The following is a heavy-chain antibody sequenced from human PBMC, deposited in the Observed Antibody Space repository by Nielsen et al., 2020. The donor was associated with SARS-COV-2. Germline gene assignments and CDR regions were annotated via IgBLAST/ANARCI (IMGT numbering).Heavy chain of an antibody. CDR3: AKDRYYDFWSGTQGDY. V-gene: IGHV3-30*18. J-gene: IGHJ4*02. CDR1: GFTFSSYG. D-gene: IGHD3-3*01. CDR2: ISYDGSNK. Sequence: GESLKISCAASGFTFSSYGMHWVRQAPGKGLEWVAVISYDGSNKYYADSVKGRFTISRDNSKNTLYLQMNSLRAEDTAVYYCAKDRYYDFWSGTQGDYWSQGTLVTVSS.